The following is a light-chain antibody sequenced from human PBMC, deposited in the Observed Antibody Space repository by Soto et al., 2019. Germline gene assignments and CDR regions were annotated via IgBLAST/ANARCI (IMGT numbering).Light chain of an antibody. CDR3: QQYNNWPRT. CDR1: QSVNSN. CDR2: AAF. J-gene: IGKJ1*01. V-gene: IGKV3-15*01. Sequence: EIVMTQSTATLSVSPGERATLSCRASQSVNSNLAWYQQKPGRAPRLLISAAFSRATGVPARFSGSGSGTEFTLTISSLQSEDFAVYYCQQYNNWPRTFGQGTKVEIK.